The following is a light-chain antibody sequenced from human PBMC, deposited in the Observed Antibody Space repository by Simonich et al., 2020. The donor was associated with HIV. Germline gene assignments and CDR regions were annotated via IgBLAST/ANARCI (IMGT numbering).Light chain of an antibody. Sequence: EIVMTQSPATLSVSPGERATLSCRASQNIAGNLAWYQHKPGQAPRLLIYGASTRATGIPARFSGSGSGTEFTLTISSLQSEDFAVYYCQQRSNWSTFGQGTKLEIK. CDR2: GAS. CDR3: QQRSNWST. J-gene: IGKJ2*01. V-gene: IGKV3-15*01. CDR1: QNIAGN.